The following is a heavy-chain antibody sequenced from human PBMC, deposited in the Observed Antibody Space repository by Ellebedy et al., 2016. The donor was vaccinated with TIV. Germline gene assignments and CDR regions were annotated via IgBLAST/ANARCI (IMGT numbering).Heavy chain of an antibody. Sequence: ASVKVSCKASGCTFSSCGLSWVRQAPGQGLEWMGWISVYNGDTNYSQKFQGRVTMTADTSTNTAHMELRSLRSDDTAVYYCARDLRGQWLPGGGWFDPWGQGTLVTVSS. CDR3: ARDLRGQWLPGGGWFDP. J-gene: IGHJ5*02. V-gene: IGHV1-18*04. CDR2: ISVYNGDT. CDR1: GCTFSSCG. D-gene: IGHD6-19*01.